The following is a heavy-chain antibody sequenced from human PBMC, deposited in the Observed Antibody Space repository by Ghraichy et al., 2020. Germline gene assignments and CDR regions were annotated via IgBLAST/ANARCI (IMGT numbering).Heavy chain of an antibody. Sequence: LSLTCAASGFTFSSYAMSWVRQAPGKGLEWVSAISGSGGSTYYADSVKGRFTISRDNSKNTLYLQMNSLRAEDTAVYYCAKTLQYQANAFDIWGQGTMVTVSS. J-gene: IGHJ3*02. V-gene: IGHV3-23*01. CDR2: ISGSGGST. D-gene: IGHD4-11*01. CDR1: GFTFSSYA. CDR3: AKTLQYQANAFDI.